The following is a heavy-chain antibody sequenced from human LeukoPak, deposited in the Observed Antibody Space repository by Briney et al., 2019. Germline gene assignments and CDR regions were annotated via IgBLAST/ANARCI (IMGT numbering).Heavy chain of an antibody. J-gene: IGHJ4*02. CDR2: MNPNSGNT. CDR1: GYTFTSYD. D-gene: IGHD2-21*02. Sequence: ASVKVSCKASGYTFTSYDINWVRQATGQGLEWMGWMNPNSGNTGYAQKFQGRVTMTRNTSISTAYMELSSLRSEDTAVYYCAIPSFVVVTAMDYWGQGTLVTVSS. V-gene: IGHV1-8*01. CDR3: AIPSFVVVTAMDY.